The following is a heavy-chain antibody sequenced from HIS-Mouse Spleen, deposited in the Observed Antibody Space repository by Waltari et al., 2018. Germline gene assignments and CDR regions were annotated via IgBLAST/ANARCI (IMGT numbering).Heavy chain of an antibody. V-gene: IGHV4-39*07. Sequence: QLQLQESGPGLVKPSETLSLTCTVSGGSISSSSYYWGWIRQPPGKGLEGVGSIYYSGSTCSNPSLKRRVTISVDTSKNQFSLKLSSVTAADTAVYYCAREIPYSSSWYDWYFDLWGRGTLVTVSS. D-gene: IGHD6-13*01. CDR3: AREIPYSSSWYDWYFDL. J-gene: IGHJ2*01. CDR1: GGSISSSSYY. CDR2: IYYSGST.